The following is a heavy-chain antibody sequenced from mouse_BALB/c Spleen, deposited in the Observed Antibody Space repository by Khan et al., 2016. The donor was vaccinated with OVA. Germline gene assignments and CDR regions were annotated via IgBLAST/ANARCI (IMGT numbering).Heavy chain of an antibody. V-gene: IGHV5-6*01. CDR3: ARTMTTAKGDYYAMDY. D-gene: IGHD1-2*01. Sequence: EVKLQESGGDLVKPGGSLKLSCAASGFTFSSYGMSWVRQTPDKRLEWVATISSGGHYTYFPDSVRGRFTISRDNAKNTLYLQMSSLKSEDTAMYYCARTMTTAKGDYYAMDYWGQGTSVTVSS. J-gene: IGHJ4*01. CDR1: GFTFSSYG. CDR2: ISSGGHYT.